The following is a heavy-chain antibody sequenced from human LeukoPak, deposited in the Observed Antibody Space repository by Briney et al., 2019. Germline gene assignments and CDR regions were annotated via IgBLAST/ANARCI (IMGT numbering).Heavy chain of an antibody. CDR2: IWYDGRTK. J-gene: IGHJ6*02. CDR1: GFTFSTYG. D-gene: IGHD4-17*01. CDR3: AREGYGDSSGMDV. V-gene: IGHV3-33*01. Sequence: PGGSLRLSCAASGFTFSTYGFHWVRQAPGKGLEWVAVIWYDGRTKYYADSVKGRSTISRDNPKDMVYLQMNSLRDEDTAVYFCAREGYGDSSGMDVWGQGTTVTVSS.